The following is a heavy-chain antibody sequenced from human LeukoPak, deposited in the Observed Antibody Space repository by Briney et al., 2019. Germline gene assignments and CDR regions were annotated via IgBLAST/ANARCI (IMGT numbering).Heavy chain of an antibody. CDR1: GGSISSYY. J-gene: IGHJ4*02. D-gene: IGHD3-22*01. Sequence: PSETLSLTCTVSGGSISSYYWSWIRQPPGKGLEWIGYIYYSGSTNYNPSLKSRVTIVDTSKNQFSLKLRSVTAADTAVYYCARVTGYMIEDYFDYWGQGTLVTVSS. CDR2: IYYSGST. CDR3: ARVTGYMIEDYFDY. V-gene: IGHV4-59*01.